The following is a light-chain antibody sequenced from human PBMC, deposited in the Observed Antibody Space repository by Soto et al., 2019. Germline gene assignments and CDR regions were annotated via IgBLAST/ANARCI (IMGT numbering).Light chain of an antibody. Sequence: EVVLTQSPLSLPVTVGQPATVSCRSSQSLLFCNGITYLTLFHQRPGQPPRRLISEVSNRDSGVPDRFSGSGSGTDFTLEISRVEAEDVGLFCCMQGTHWPLSFGGGTGVEIK. J-gene: IGKJ4*01. CDR1: QSLLFCNGITY. CDR3: MQGTHWPLS. CDR2: EVS. V-gene: IGKV2-30*01.